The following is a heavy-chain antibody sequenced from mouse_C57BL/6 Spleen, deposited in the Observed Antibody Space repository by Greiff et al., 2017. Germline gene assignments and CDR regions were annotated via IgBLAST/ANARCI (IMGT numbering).Heavy chain of an antibody. V-gene: IGHV1-64*01. Sequence: QVQLQQPGAELVKPGASVKLSCKASGYTFTSYWMHWVKQRPGQGLEWIGMIHPNSGSTNYNEKFKSKATLTVDKSSSTAYMQLSSLSSEASAVYYCARSNYDYDGYYFDYWGQGTTLTVSS. CDR1: GYTFTSYW. D-gene: IGHD2-4*01. J-gene: IGHJ2*01. CDR2: IHPNSGST. CDR3: ARSNYDYDGYYFDY.